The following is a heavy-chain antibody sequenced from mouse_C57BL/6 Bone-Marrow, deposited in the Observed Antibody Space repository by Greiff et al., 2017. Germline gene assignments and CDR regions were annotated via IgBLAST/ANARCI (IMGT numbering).Heavy chain of an antibody. CDR1: GYTITEYT. Sequence: QVQLQQSVAELVKPGASVKLSCKASGYTITEYTIHWVKQRSGQGLEWIGWFYPGSGSIKYNEKFKDKATLPADKSSSTVYMELSRLTSADSAVYFCARREGYCSSPYYYAMDYWGQGTSVTVSS. J-gene: IGHJ4*01. CDR3: ARREGYCSSPYYYAMDY. D-gene: IGHD1-1*01. CDR2: FYPGSGSI. V-gene: IGHV1-62-2*01.